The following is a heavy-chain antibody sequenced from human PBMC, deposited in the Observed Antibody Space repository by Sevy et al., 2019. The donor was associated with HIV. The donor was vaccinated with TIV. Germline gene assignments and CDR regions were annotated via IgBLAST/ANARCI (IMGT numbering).Heavy chain of an antibody. CDR1: GGSITSLY. V-gene: IGHV4-59*08. D-gene: IGHD1-26*01. CDR3: AGENAWGRGYS. Sequence: LSLTCTVSGGSITSLYWNWIRQPPAKGLEWIANIYYNGHINYNPSLKSRVTLSLDTSKNQFSLRLSSVTAADMAMYYCAGENAWGRGYSWGQGTLVTVSS. CDR2: IYYNGHI. J-gene: IGHJ4*02.